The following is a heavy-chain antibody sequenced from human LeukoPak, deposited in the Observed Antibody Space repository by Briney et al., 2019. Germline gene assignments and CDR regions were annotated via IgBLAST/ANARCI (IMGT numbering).Heavy chain of an antibody. CDR2: IFYSGST. D-gene: IGHD3-22*01. J-gene: IGHJ4*02. CDR1: GGSISSSSYY. Sequence: SETLSLTCTVSGGSISSSSYYWGWIRQPPGKGREWIANIFYSGSTYYNPSLKSRVTISVDTSKNQLSLKLTSVTAADTAVYYCARHGLKNYDSSSPIDYWGQGTLVTVSS. CDR3: ARHGLKNYDSSSPIDY. V-gene: IGHV4-39*01.